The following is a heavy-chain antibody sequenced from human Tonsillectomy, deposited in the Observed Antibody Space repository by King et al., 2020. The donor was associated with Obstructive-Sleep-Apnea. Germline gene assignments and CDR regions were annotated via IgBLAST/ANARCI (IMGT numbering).Heavy chain of an antibody. CDR2: ISSSGATI. V-gene: IGHV3-11*01. CDR3: ARNSSSWYYFDY. Sequence: VQLVESGGGLVKPGGSLRLSCAASGFTFSDYYMTWIRQAPGKGLEWVSYISSSGATIYYADSVKGRFTISRDNAKYSLFLQMSSLRAEDTAVYYCARNSSSWYYFDYWGQGTLVTVSS. D-gene: IGHD6-13*01. CDR1: GFTFSDYY. J-gene: IGHJ4*02.